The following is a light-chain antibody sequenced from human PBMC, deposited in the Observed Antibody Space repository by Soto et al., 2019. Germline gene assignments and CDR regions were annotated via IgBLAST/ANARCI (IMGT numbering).Light chain of an antibody. Sequence: DIVLTQSPATLSLSPGERATLSCRASQSVSSYLAWYQQKPGQAPRLLIYDASNRATCIPARFSGSGSGTDFTLTISSLEPEDFAVYYCQQRSNWPLTFGGGTKVEI. J-gene: IGKJ4*01. CDR1: QSVSSY. CDR2: DAS. V-gene: IGKV3-11*01. CDR3: QQRSNWPLT.